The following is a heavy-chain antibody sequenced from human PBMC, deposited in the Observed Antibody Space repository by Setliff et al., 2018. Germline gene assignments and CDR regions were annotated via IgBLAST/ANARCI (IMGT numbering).Heavy chain of an antibody. D-gene: IGHD2-2*01. CDR2: INPSGGLT. J-gene: IGHJ4*02. CDR3: ARDRKEIVVKPPAASLDY. Sequence: ASVKVSCKASGYTLTNYYMHWVRQAPGQGLEWMGIINPSGGLTRYAQKFQGRVTMTTDTSTTTAYMEVRSLRSDDTAVYYCARDRKEIVVKPPAASLDYWGQGTQVTVS. CDR1: GYTLTNYY. V-gene: IGHV1-46*01.